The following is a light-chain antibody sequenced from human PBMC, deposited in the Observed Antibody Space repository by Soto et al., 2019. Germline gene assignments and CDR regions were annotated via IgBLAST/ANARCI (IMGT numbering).Light chain of an antibody. V-gene: IGKV3-20*01. CDR3: QHYGTSPWT. J-gene: IGKJ1*01. CDR1: QSVCSRC. Sequence: ETVLTQSPGTLSLSPGERVTLSCRASQSVCSRCLAWYQQKPGQSPRLLIYGASSRATGIPDRFSGSGSGTDFTLTISRLEPEDFAVYSCQHYGTSPWTFCQGTKVGIK. CDR2: GAS.